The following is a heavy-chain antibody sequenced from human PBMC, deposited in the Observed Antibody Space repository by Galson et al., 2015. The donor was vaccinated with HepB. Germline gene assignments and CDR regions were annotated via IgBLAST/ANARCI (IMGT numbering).Heavy chain of an antibody. D-gene: IGHD6-19*01. J-gene: IGHJ5*02. CDR2: IIPIFGTA. CDR3: ARRPVSSGWVERGNNWFDP. CDR1: GGTFSSYA. V-gene: IGHV1-69*13. Sequence: SVKVSCKASGGTFSSYAISWVRQAPGQGLEWMGGIIPIFGTANYAQKFQGRVTITADESTSTAYVELSSLRSEDTAVYYCARRPVSSGWVERGNNWFDPWGQGTLVTVSS.